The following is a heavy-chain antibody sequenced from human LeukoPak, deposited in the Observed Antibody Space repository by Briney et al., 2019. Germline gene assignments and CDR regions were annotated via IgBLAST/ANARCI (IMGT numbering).Heavy chain of an antibody. CDR3: ATDHTTVVSYWYFDL. J-gene: IGHJ2*01. CDR1: GFTFSSDS. CDR2: ISSSSSYI. V-gene: IGHV3-21*01. Sequence: PGGSLRLSCAASGFTFSSDSMNWVRQAPGKGLEWISSISSSSSYIYYADSVKGRFTISRDNAKNSLYLQMNSLRAEDTAVYYCATDHTTVVSYWYFDLWGRGTLVTVSS. D-gene: IGHD4-23*01.